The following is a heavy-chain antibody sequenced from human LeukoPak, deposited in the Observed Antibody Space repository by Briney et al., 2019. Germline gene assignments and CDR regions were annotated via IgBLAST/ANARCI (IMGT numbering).Heavy chain of an antibody. Sequence: PGGSLRLSCAASGFTFSDYYMNWVRQAPGKGLEWVSSITSGSRYIYYADSVRGRFTISRDNAKSSLYLQMNSLRAEDTAVYYCARDPYSGSYGDCYYYYMDAWGKGTTVTISS. CDR1: GFTFSDYY. CDR2: ITSGSRYI. CDR3: ARDPYSGSYGDCYYYYMDA. V-gene: IGHV3-21*01. D-gene: IGHD1-26*01. J-gene: IGHJ6*03.